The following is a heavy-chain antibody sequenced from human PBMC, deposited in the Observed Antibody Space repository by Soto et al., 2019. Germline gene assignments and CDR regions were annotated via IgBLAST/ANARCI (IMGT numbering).Heavy chain of an antibody. V-gene: IGHV1-18*01. J-gene: IGHJ4*02. CDR3: ARGRYGDY. Sequence: QVHLVQSGAEVKKPGASVKVSCKASGYTFTSYGITWVRQAPGQGLEWMGWISDPNGNTDYAQKLQGRVIVTRDTSKSTAYMELRSLISDDTAVYYCARGRYGDYWGQGALVTVSS. D-gene: IGHD1-1*01. CDR2: ISDPNGNT. CDR1: GYTFTSYG.